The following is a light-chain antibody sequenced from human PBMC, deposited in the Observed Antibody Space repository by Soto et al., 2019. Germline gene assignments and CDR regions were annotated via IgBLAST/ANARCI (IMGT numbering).Light chain of an antibody. CDR3: QQYHSFPT. CDR2: DAS. Sequence: DIQMTQSPSTLSASVADRVTVTCRASQSISSWVAWYQQKPGKAPKLLISDASSLESGVPSRFSGSGSGTEFTLTISSLQPDDFATYYCQQYHSFPTFGQGTKVDIK. V-gene: IGKV1-5*01. CDR1: QSISSW. J-gene: IGKJ1*01.